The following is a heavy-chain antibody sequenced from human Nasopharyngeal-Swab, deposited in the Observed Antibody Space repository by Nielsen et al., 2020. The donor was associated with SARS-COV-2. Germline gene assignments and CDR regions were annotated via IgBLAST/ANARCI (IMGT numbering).Heavy chain of an antibody. D-gene: IGHD2/OR15-2a*01. V-gene: IGHV3-23*01. CDR1: GFTFSTYA. J-gene: IGHJ4*02. CDR2: IDAGGGNT. Sequence: GESLKISCAASGFTFSTYAMTWVRQAPGKGLEWVSTIDAGGGNTWYADSVKGRFTISRDNSKSTLYLQMNSLRADDTALYYCADPPFSKYWGQGTLVTVSS. CDR3: ADPPFSKY.